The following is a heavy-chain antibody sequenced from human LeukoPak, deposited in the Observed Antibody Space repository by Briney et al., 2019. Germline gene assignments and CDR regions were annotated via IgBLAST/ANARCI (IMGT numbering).Heavy chain of an antibody. J-gene: IGHJ3*02. D-gene: IGHD1-7*01. CDR2: IIPIFGTA. CDR1: GGTFSSYA. Sequence: SVKVSCKASGGTFSSYAISWVRQAPGQGLEWMGGIIPIFGTANYAQKFQGRVTITADESTSTAYMELSRLRSDDTAVYYCARDLTGTRGGDAFDIWGQGTMVTVSS. V-gene: IGHV1-69*13. CDR3: ARDLTGTRGGDAFDI.